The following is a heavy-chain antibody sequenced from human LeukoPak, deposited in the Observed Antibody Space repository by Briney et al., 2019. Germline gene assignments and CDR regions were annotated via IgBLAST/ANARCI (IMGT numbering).Heavy chain of an antibody. CDR3: ARDPENGGGKGEYYFDY. J-gene: IGHJ4*02. V-gene: IGHV3-7*01. D-gene: IGHD4-23*01. Sequence: GRSLRLSCAASGFIFSKYAMHWVRQAPGKGLEWVANIKQDGSEKYYVDSVKGRFTISRDNAKNSLYLQMNSLRAEDTAVYYCARDPENGGGKGEYYFDYWGQGTLVTVSS. CDR1: GFIFSKYA. CDR2: IKQDGSEK.